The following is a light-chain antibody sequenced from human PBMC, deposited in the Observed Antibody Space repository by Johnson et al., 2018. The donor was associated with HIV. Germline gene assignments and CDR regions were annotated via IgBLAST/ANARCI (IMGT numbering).Light chain of an antibody. Sequence: QPVLTQPPSVSAAPGQKVTISCSGSNSNIGNNYVSWYQQVPGTAPKLLIYDNNKRPSGIPDRFSGSKSGTSATLGITGLQTGDGADYYCGAWDSSLSAYVFGTGTEVTV. CDR1: NSNIGNNY. CDR3: GAWDSSLSAYV. J-gene: IGLJ1*01. V-gene: IGLV1-51*01. CDR2: DNN.